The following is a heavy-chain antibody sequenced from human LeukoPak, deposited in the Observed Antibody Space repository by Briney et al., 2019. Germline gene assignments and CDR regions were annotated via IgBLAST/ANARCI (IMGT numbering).Heavy chain of an antibody. CDR2: IKPDGSEK. J-gene: IGHJ4*02. CDR3: ARDWAHFDY. V-gene: IGHV3-7*01. Sequence: GGSLRLSCASSEINLRNYWMSWVRQAPGEGLEWVANIKPDGSEKYYVDSVKGRFTISRDNAKNSLYLQMNSLRAEDTAVYYCARDWAHFDYWGQGTLVTVSS. D-gene: IGHD7-27*01. CDR1: EINLRNYW.